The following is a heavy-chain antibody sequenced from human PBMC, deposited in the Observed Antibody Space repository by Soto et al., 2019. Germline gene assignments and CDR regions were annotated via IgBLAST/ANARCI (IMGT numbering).Heavy chain of an antibody. CDR1: GFTFSSYG. D-gene: IGHD5-18*01. J-gene: IGHJ6*02. CDR2: ISYDGSNK. V-gene: IGHV3-30*18. CDR3: EKVGRGYRDGYDYDYYYGMYV. Sequence: GSSLRLSCAASGFTFSSYGMHWVLQAPGTGRAWVAVISYDGSNKYYADSVKCGFTISRHNSKNTLYLQMNSLRADETAVYYCEKVGRGYRDGYDYDYYYGMYVWGQGTTVTFSS.